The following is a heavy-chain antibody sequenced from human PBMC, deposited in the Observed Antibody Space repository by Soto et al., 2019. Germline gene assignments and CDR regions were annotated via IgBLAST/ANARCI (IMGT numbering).Heavy chain of an antibody. D-gene: IGHD2-15*01. J-gene: IGHJ2*01. Sequence: VQLVASGGGLVQPGGSLRLSCAASGLTFSSYEMNWVRQAPGKGLEWVSYISSGGGTTYYADSVKGRFTISRDNAKNSLYLQMNSLRAEDTAVYYCVKDDRILGRRYFDLWGRGTLVTVSS. CDR3: VKDDRILGRRYFDL. CDR1: GLTFSSYE. V-gene: IGHV3-48*03. CDR2: ISSGGGTT.